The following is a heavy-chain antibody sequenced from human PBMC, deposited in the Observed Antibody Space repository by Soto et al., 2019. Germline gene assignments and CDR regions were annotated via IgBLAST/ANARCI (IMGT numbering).Heavy chain of an antibody. D-gene: IGHD6-19*01. CDR2: ISSSGSTI. J-gene: IGHJ6*02. Sequence: GGSLRLSCAASGFTFSSYEMNWVRQAPGKGLEWVSYISSSGSTIYYADSVKGRFTISRDNAKNSLYLQMNSLRAEDTAVYYCARDSSGTGSGYGMDVWGQGTTVTVSS. CDR3: ARDSSGTGSGYGMDV. V-gene: IGHV3-48*03. CDR1: GFTFSSYE.